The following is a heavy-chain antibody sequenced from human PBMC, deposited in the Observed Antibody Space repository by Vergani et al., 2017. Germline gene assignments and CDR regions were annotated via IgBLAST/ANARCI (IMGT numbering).Heavy chain of an antibody. Sequence: QVQLQESGPGLVKPSETLSLICTVSDFSITSSDYWGWIRQPPGKGLEWIGSIYHSGRTYYNPSLRSRLTISVDTSKNQFSLALGSVTAADTAVYHCGSLDGSLRENWGQGTLVTVSS. CDR3: GSLDGSLREN. J-gene: IGHJ4*02. D-gene: IGHD1-26*01. CDR1: DFSITSSDY. V-gene: IGHV4-38-2*02. CDR2: IYHSGRT.